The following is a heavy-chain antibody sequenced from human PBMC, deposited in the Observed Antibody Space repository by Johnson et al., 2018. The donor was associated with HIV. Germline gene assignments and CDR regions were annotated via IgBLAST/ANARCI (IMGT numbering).Heavy chain of an antibody. CDR3: ARDGVYSSPHDAFDI. CDR1: GFTFSSYA. J-gene: IGHJ3*02. CDR2: IKQDGNEK. D-gene: IGHD6-13*01. Sequence: VQLVESGGVVVQPGGSLRLSCAASGFTFSSYAMHWVRQAPGKGLEWVANIKQDGNEKYYVDSVKGRFTISRDNAKNSLYLQMDNLRTDDTAVYYCARDGVYSSPHDAFDIWGQGTMVTVSS. V-gene: IGHV3-7*03.